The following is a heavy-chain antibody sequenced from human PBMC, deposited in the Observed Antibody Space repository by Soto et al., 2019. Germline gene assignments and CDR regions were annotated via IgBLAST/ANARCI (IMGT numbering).Heavy chain of an antibody. Sequence: SETLSLTCAVSGGSISSYCNSWSWVRQPPGKGLQWIGQVNHSGSTNYTPSLKSRVTISVDTSKNQFSLKLSSVTAADTAVYYCARTYSSSWSPFDYWGQGTLVTVSS. D-gene: IGHD6-13*01. CDR3: ARTYSSSWSPFDY. V-gene: IGHV4-4*02. CDR2: VNHSGST. J-gene: IGHJ4*02. CDR1: GGSISSYCNS.